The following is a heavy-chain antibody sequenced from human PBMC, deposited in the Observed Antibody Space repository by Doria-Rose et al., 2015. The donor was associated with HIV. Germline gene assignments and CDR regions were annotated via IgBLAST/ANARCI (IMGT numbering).Heavy chain of an antibody. D-gene: IGHD3-10*01. Sequence: QVQLQQWGAGLLKPSETLSLTCAVYGGSFSDHYWSWLRQPPGKGLEWIGEINDTGSANYNPSLKSRVTISVDTSKNQFSLKVSSVTAADTAVYYCARVPDNYITSPFDYWGQGKLVTVSS. CDR1: GGSFSDHY. CDR3: ARVPDNYITSPFDY. J-gene: IGHJ4*02. CDR2: INDTGSA. V-gene: IGHV4-34*01.